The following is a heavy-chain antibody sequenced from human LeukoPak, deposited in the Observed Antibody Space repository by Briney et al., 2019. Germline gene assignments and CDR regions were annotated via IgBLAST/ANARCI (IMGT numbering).Heavy chain of an antibody. CDR1: GFTFSSYW. J-gene: IGHJ3*02. V-gene: IGHV3-7*01. Sequence: GGSLRLSCAASGFTFSSYWMSWVRQAPGKGLEWVANIKQDGSEKYYVDSVKGRFTISRDNAKNSLYLQMNSLRAEDTAVYYCASNYYGSGSDAFDIWGQGTMVTVSS. CDR2: IKQDGSEK. CDR3: ASNYYGSGSDAFDI. D-gene: IGHD3-10*01.